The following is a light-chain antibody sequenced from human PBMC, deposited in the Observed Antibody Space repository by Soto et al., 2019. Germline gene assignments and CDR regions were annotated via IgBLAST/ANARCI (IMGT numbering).Light chain of an antibody. J-gene: IGKJ1*01. V-gene: IGKV3-15*01. CDR2: GAS. CDR1: QSVSNN. CDR3: QQYNNWPRT. Sequence: EMVMTQSPATLSVSPGERVTLSCRASQSVSNNLAWYQQKPGQAPRVLIYGASTRATGIPARFSGSGSGTEFTLTISSLQSEDFAVYYCQQYNNWPRTFGQGTKVEIK.